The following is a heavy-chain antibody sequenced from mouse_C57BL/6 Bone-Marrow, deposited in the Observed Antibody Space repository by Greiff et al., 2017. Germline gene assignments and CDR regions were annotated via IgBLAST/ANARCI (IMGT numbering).Heavy chain of an antibody. J-gene: IGHJ4*01. D-gene: IGHD1-1*01. Sequence: VMLVESGPGLVAPSQSLSITCTVSGFSLTSYGGHWVRQPPGKDLEYLVVIWSDGSTTYNSALKSRLTISKDTSKSQVFLKMNSHQTDDMAMYSCARHGTISGYLLPTYYAMDYWGQGTSVTVSS. CDR1: GFSLTSYG. CDR2: IWSDGST. V-gene: IGHV2-6-1*01. CDR3: ARHGTISGYLLPTYYAMDY.